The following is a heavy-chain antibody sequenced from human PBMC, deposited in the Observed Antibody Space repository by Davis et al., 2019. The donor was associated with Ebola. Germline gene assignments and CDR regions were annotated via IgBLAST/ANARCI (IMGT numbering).Heavy chain of an antibody. D-gene: IGHD6-13*01. CDR1: GGSISSHY. CDR2: IYYSGST. CDR3: ARAAAGLGPFDY. J-gene: IGHJ4*02. V-gene: IGHV4-59*11. Sequence: PSETLSLTCTVSGGSISSHYWSWIRQPPGKGLEWIGYIYYSGSTNYNPSLKSRVTISVDTSKNQFSLKLSSVTAADTAVYYCARAAAGLGPFDYWGQGTLVTVSS.